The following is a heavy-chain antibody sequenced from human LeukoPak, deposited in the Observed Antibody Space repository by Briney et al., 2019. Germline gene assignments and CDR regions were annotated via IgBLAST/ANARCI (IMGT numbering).Heavy chain of an antibody. V-gene: IGHV3-30*02. CDR3: AKDDIVVVTAIRYLDY. J-gene: IGHJ4*02. CDR1: EFTFSNYG. CDR2: IRYDGSSK. D-gene: IGHD2-21*02. Sequence: PGGSLRLSCAASEFTFSNYGMHWVRQAPGKGLEWVAFIRYDGSSKYYADSVKGRFTLSRDNSENTLYLQMNSLRAEDTAVYYCAKDDIVVVTAIRYLDYWGQGTLVTVSS.